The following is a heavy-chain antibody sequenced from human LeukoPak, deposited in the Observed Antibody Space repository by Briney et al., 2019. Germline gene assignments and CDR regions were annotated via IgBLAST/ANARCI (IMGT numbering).Heavy chain of an antibody. Sequence: SETLSLTCIVSGGAVNSYYWSWIRQTPEKGLEWIGYISHSGNTDYAPSLKSRVTMSLDTSKNQFSLKLSSVTAADTALYYCARRSPYSTGWSSYFDYWGQGALVTVSS. CDR1: GGAVNSYY. D-gene: IGHD6-19*01. CDR3: ARRSPYSTGWSSYFDY. V-gene: IGHV4-59*02. J-gene: IGHJ4*02. CDR2: ISHSGNT.